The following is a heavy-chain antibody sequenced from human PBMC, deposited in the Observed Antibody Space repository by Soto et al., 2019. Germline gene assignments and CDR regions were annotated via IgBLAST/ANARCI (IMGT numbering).Heavy chain of an antibody. Sequence: EVQLLESGGGLVQPGGSLRLSCAASGFTFSSYAMSWVRQAPGKGLEWVSAISGSGGSTYYADSVKGRFTISRDNSKNELYLHMNSLRAEDTAVYYCAKGGVRYNWNPDAFDIWGQGTMVTFSS. D-gene: IGHD1-20*01. V-gene: IGHV3-23*01. CDR3: AKGGVRYNWNPDAFDI. J-gene: IGHJ3*02. CDR2: ISGSGGST. CDR1: GFTFSSYA.